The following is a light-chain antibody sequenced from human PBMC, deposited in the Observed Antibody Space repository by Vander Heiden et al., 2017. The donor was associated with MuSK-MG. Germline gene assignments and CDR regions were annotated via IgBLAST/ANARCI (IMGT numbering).Light chain of an antibody. CDR2: WAS. V-gene: IGKV4-1*01. Sequence: DIVMTQSPDSLAVSLSERATINCKSSQSVLYSSNNKHYLAWYQQKPGQPPKLLIYWASTRESGVPDRFSGSGSGTDFTLTISSLQAEDVAVYYCQQDDSTPLTFGRGTKVEIK. CDR1: QSVLYSSNNKHY. J-gene: IGKJ4*01. CDR3: QQDDSTPLT.